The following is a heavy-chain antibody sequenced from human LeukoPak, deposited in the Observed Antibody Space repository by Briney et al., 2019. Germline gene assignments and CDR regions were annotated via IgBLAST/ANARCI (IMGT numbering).Heavy chain of an antibody. CDR1: GYILTSYY. CDR2: INPSGGRT. J-gene: IGHJ5*02. CDR3: ARGRGVTTDWFDP. D-gene: IGHD4-17*01. V-gene: IGHV1-46*01. Sequence: ASVTVSCTASGYILTSYYMHWVRQAPGQGLEWMGLINPSGGRTNYAQKFQGRLTMTRDMSTSTVYMELSSLRSEDTAVYYCARGRGVTTDWFDPWGQGTLVTVSS.